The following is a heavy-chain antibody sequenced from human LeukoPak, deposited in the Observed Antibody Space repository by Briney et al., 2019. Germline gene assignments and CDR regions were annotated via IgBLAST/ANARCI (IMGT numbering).Heavy chain of an antibody. CDR1: GFTFDDYG. CDR3: AKDFWSGYYPNC. D-gene: IGHD3-3*01. V-gene: IGHV3-23*01. J-gene: IGHJ4*02. Sequence: GGSLRLSCAASGFTFDDYGMSWVRQAPGKGLEWVSGSGSGGSTYYADSVKGRFTISRDNSKNTLYLQMNSLRAEDTAVYYCAKDFWSGYYPNCWGQGTLVTVSS. CDR2: SGSGGST.